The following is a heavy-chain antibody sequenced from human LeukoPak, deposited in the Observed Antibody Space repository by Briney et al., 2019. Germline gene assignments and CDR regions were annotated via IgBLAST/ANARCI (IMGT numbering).Heavy chain of an antibody. CDR3: ARLGSGWYGDWSDP. CDR1: GGSISRYY. Sequence: SETLSLTCTVSGGSISRYYWNWIRQPPGKGLEWIGHIYYSGSTTYNPSFKSRVTISVDTSKNQFYLKLSSVTAADTAVYYCARLGSGWYGDWSDPWGQGTLVTVSS. D-gene: IGHD6-19*01. J-gene: IGHJ5*02. V-gene: IGHV4-59*08. CDR2: IYYSGST.